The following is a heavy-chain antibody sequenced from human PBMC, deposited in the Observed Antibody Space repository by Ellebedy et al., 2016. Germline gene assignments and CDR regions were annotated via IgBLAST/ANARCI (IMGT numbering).Heavy chain of an antibody. J-gene: IGHJ6*02. D-gene: IGHD3-22*01. CDR2: INPNSGGT. V-gene: IGHV1-2*02. CDR3: ARGPYYYDSSGYYYYYGMDV. Sequence: ASVKVSXXASGYTFTGYYMHWVRQAPGQGLEWMGWINPNSGGTNYAQKFQGRVTMTRDTSISTAYMELSRLRSDDTAVYYCARGPYYYDSSGYYYYYGMDVWGQGTTVTVSS. CDR1: GYTFTGYY.